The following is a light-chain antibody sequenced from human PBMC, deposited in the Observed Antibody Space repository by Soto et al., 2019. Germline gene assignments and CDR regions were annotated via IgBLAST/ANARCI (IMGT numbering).Light chain of an antibody. CDR1: TRDIAGYNY. Sequence: QSVLTQPASVSGSLGQSITISCTGTTRDIAGYNYISWYQQLPGKAPKLMIYQVTIRPSGISNRFSGSKSGNTASLTISGLQAEDEADYYCCSLTTRDSHVFGTGTKVTVL. V-gene: IGLV2-14*01. J-gene: IGLJ1*01. CDR3: CSLTTRDSHV. CDR2: QVT.